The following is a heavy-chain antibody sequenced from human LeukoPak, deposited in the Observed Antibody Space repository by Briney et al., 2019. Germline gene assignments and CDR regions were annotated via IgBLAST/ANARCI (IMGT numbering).Heavy chain of an antibody. D-gene: IGHD6-13*01. Sequence: SETLSLTCTVSGGSISSYYWSWIRQPPGKGLEWIGYIYYSGSTNYNPSLKSRVTISVDTSKNRFSLKLSSVTAADTAVYYCARDEQQLILDVWGQGTSVTVSS. J-gene: IGHJ6*02. CDR1: GGSISSYY. V-gene: IGHV4-59*12. CDR3: ARDEQQLILDV. CDR2: IYYSGST.